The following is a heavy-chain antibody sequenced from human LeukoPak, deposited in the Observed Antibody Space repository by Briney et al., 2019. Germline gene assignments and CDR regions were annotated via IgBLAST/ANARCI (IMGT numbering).Heavy chain of an antibody. J-gene: IGHJ4*02. CDR2: INPHNGDT. CDR1: GYTLIGYY. CDR3: ATVRDIVVGGGPYYFDY. V-gene: IGHV1-2*02. D-gene: IGHD2-15*01. Sequence: ASVKVSCKASGYTLIGYYLPWVRPAPGQGLEWMAWINPHNGDTNYAQRFQGRVTMTRDTSITTAYMELSRLKSDDTAVYYCATVRDIVVGGGPYYFDYWGQGTLVTVSS.